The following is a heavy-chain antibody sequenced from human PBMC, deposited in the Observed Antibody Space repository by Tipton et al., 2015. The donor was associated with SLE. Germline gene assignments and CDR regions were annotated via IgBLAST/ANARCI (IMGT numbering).Heavy chain of an antibody. CDR1: GGSFSGYY. CDR3: ARGYSSGWYGGFDP. Sequence: TLSLTCAVYGGSFSGYYWSWIRQPPGKGLEWIGEINHSGSTNYNPSLKSRVTISVDTSKNQFSLKLSSVTAADTAVYYCARGYSSGWYGGFDPWGQGTLVTVSS. V-gene: IGHV4-34*01. J-gene: IGHJ5*02. CDR2: INHSGST. D-gene: IGHD6-19*01.